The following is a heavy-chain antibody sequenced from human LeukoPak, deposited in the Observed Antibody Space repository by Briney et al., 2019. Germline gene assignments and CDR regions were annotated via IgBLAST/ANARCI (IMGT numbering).Heavy chain of an antibody. CDR3: AREVQLERLAFGKEGSAFDY. D-gene: IGHD1-1*01. Sequence: PGGSLRLSCAASGFTFSSYVMHWVRQAPGKGLEWVSSISSSRSYIYYADSVKGRFTISRDNAKNSLYLQMNSLRAEDTAVYYCAREVQLERLAFGKEGSAFDYWGQGTLVTVSS. V-gene: IGHV3-21*01. CDR2: ISSSRSYI. J-gene: IGHJ4*02. CDR1: GFTFSSYV.